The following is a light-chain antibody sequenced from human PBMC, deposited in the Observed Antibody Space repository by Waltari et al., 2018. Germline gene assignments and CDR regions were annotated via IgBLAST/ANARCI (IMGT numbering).Light chain of an antibody. V-gene: IGKV6D-21*02. CDR1: QSIGSR. CDR2: YAS. Sequence: EIVLSQSPEFQSVTPEEKVTITCRVSQSIGSRLHWSQQKPNQSPKLLIQYASQSISGVPSRFSGSGSGTDFTLTINSLEAEDAAVYYCHQIASLPRTFGPGTKVEIK. CDR3: HQIASLPRT. J-gene: IGKJ1*01.